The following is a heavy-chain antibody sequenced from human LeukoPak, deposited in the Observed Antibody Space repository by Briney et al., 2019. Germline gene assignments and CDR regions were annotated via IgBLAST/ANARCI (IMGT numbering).Heavy chain of an antibody. D-gene: IGHD6-13*01. CDR1: GFTVNSNY. V-gene: IGHV3-66*03. CDR2: LYNTGNT. Sequence: GGSLRLSCAASGFTVNSNYLSWVRQAPGKGLEWVSTLYNTGNTYYANSMKGRFSISRDNSKNTLFLQMNSLRAEDTAVYYCAKGRRYSSRYYYYGMDVWGQGTTVTVSS. J-gene: IGHJ6*02. CDR3: AKGRRYSSRYYYYGMDV.